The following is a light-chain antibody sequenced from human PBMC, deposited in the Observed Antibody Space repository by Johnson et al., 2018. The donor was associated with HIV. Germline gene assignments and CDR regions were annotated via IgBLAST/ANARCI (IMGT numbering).Light chain of an antibody. J-gene: IGLJ1*01. CDR3: GTWDSSLSADFV. CDR1: SSNIGNNY. V-gene: IGLV1-51*02. CDR2: ENN. Sequence: QSVLTQPPSVSAAPGQKVTISCSGSSSNIGNNYVSWYQQLPGTAPKLLIYENNKRPSGIPDRFSGSKSGTSATLGITGLQTGDEADYYCGTWDSSLSADFVLGTGTEVTVL.